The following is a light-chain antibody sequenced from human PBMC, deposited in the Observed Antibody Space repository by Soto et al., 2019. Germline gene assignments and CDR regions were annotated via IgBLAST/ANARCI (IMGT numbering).Light chain of an antibody. Sequence: DIQMTQSPSTLSASVGDRVTITCRASQSISSWLAWYQQKPGKAPKLLIYKASSLQSGVPSRFSGSGSGTEFTLTINTLHPDDFATYYCQHYNGYSRTFGQGTKVEIK. CDR2: KAS. J-gene: IGKJ1*01. V-gene: IGKV1-5*03. CDR1: QSISSW. CDR3: QHYNGYSRT.